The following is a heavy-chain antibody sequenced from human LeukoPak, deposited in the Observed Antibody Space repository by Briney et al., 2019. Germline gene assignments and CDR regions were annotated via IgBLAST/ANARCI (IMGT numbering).Heavy chain of an antibody. Sequence: ASVKVSCKASGYTFTSYDINWVRQATGQGPEWMGWMNPNSGNTGYAQKFQGRVTMTRNTSISTAYMELSSLRSEDTAVYYCARGPSPDSSFVPYAFDIWGQGTMVTVSS. D-gene: IGHD6-6*01. CDR3: ARGPSPDSSFVPYAFDI. V-gene: IGHV1-8*01. J-gene: IGHJ3*02. CDR1: GYTFTSYD. CDR2: MNPNSGNT.